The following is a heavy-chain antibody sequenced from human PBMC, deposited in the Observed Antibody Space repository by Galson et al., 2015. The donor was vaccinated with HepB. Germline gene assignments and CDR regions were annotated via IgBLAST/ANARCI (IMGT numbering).Heavy chain of an antibody. CDR1: GGTFSSYA. D-gene: IGHD3-9*01. Sequence: SVKVSCKASGGTFSSYAISWVRQAPGQGLEWMGGIIPIFGTANYAQKFQGRVTITADESTSTAYMELSSLRSEDTAVYYCSTDLDGPGGKDWGQGTLVTVSS. CDR2: IIPIFGTA. J-gene: IGHJ4*02. CDR3: STDLDGPGGKD. V-gene: IGHV1-69*13.